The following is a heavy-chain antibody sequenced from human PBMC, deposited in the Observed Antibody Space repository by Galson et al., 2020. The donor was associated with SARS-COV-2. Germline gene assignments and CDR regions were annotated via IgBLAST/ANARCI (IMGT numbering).Heavy chain of an antibody. CDR2: IHTGFYKT. CDR3: ARADPDYLFDS. V-gene: IGHV1-3*04. D-gene: IGHD3-16*01. Sequence: ASVKVSCKASGYVFTGYAVHWVRQAPGQRLEWMGWIHTGFYKTKYAQKFQDRLTITADPSASTVYMDLGSLRSEDTAVYFCARADPDYLFDSWGQGTLVTVSS. J-gene: IGHJ4*02. CDR1: GYVFTGYA.